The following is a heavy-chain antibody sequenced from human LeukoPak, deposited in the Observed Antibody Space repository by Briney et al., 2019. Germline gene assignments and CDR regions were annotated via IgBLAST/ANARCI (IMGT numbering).Heavy chain of an antibody. J-gene: IGHJ4*02. CDR1: GFTISTNY. D-gene: IGHD6-25*01. Sequence: GGSLRLSCAASGFTISTNYMSWVRQAPGRGLEWVSLLYASGRTYYTDSAKGRFAISRDASQNTLYHQMNSLKVEDTAVYYCARGDISGSYFDYWGQGTLVTVSS. CDR2: LYASGRT. V-gene: IGHV3-53*01. CDR3: ARGDISGSYFDY.